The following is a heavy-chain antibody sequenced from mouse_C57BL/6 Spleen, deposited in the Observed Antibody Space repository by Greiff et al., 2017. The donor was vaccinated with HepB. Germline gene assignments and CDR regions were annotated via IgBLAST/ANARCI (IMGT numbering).Heavy chain of an antibody. D-gene: IGHD2-5*01. CDR3: ARKGGSNYGAMDY. CDR2: IHPNSGST. V-gene: IGHV1-64*01. CDR1: GYTFTSYW. Sequence: QVQLQQPGAELVKPGASVKLSCKASGYTFTSYWMHWVKQRPGQGLEWIGMIHPNSGSTNYNEKFKSKATLTVDKSSSTAYMQLSSLTSEDSAVYDCARKGGSNYGAMDYWGQGTSVTVSS. J-gene: IGHJ4*01.